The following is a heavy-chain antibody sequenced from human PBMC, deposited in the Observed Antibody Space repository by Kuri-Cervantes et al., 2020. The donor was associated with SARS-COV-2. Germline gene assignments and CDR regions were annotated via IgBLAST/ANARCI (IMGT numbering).Heavy chain of an antibody. D-gene: IGHD2-8*01. V-gene: IGHV3-30*03. Sequence: GGSLRLSCAASGFTFRRYAMHWVRQAPGKGLEWVAFISNDGTNKDYLASGKGRFTISRDNSQSTLYLQMQSLRSEDSAFYYCARDRLGVHDSWGQGTLVTVSS. CDR3: ARDRLGVHDS. J-gene: IGHJ4*02. CDR2: ISNDGTNK. CDR1: GFTFRRYA.